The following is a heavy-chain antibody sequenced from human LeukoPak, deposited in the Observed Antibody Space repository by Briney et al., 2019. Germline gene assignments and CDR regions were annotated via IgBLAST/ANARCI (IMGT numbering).Heavy chain of an antibody. D-gene: IGHD6-19*01. CDR2: MNPNSGNT. CDR1: GYTFTTYG. J-gene: IGHJ6*03. CDR3: ARGRGRGWHIYYYYMDV. Sequence: ASVKVSCKASGYTFTTYGISWVRQATGQGLEWMGWMNPNSGNTGYAQKFQGRVTMTRNTSISTAYMELSSLRSEDTAVYYCARGRGRGWHIYYYYMDVWGKGTTVTISS. V-gene: IGHV1-8*02.